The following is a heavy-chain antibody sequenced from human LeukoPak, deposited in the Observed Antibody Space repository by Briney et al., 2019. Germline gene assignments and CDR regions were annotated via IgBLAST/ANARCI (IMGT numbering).Heavy chain of an antibody. J-gene: IGHJ5*02. V-gene: IGHV4-59*01. D-gene: IGHD3-22*01. CDR1: GGSISSYY. CDR3: ARGSGGYNYDH. CDR2: FFYSGST. Sequence: SETLSLTCTVSGGSISSYYWSWIRQPPGKGLEWIGYFFYSGSTNYNPSLKSRVTMSVGTSKNQFSLKLSSVAAADTAVYYCARGSGGYNYDHWGQGTLVTVSS.